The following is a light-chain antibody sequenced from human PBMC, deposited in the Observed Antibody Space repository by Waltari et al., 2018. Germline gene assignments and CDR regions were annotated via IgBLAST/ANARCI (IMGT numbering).Light chain of an antibody. J-gene: IGLJ2*01. CDR3: QVWDSGRDQVV. V-gene: IGLV3-21*01. CDR2: YDS. CDR1: TVGSKS. Sequence: SYELTQAPSVSVAPGKTATITCGGNTVGSKSVHWFQQKTGQAPGLVIDYDSDLTSGRPVRFSGSNTGNTATLTSSRGEAGDEADYYCQVWDSGRDQVVFGGGTKLAVL.